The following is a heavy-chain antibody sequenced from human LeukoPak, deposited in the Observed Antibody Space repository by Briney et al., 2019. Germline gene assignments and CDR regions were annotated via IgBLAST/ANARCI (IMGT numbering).Heavy chain of an antibody. J-gene: IGHJ4*02. V-gene: IGHV4-59*08. D-gene: IGHD3-10*01. CDR3: ARLYYYGSGSLPYFDY. Sequence: SETLSLTCTVSGGSISSYYWSWIRQPPGKGLEWIGYIYYSGSTNCNPSLKSRVTISVDTSKNQFSLKLSSVTAADTAVYYCARLYYYGSGSLPYFDYWGQGTLVTVSS. CDR1: GGSISSYY. CDR2: IYYSGST.